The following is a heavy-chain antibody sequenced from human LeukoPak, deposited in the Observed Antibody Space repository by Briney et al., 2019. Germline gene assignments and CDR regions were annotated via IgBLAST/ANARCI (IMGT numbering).Heavy chain of an antibody. CDR1: GYTFTGYY. J-gene: IGHJ3*02. D-gene: IGHD3-3*01. Sequence: ASVKVSCKASGYTFTGYYMHWVRQAPGQGLEWMGWINPNSGGTNYAQKFQGRVTMTRDTSISTAYMELSRLRSDDTAVYYCARDLTFYDFWSGYKRETPDAFDIWGKGTMVTVSS. CDR3: ARDLTFYDFWSGYKRETPDAFDI. CDR2: INPNSGGT. V-gene: IGHV1-2*02.